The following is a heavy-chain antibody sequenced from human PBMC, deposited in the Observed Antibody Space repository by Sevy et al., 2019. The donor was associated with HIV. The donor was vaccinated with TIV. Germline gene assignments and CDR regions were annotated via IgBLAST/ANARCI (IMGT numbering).Heavy chain of an antibody. CDR3: ARSVGVVNNWFDP. D-gene: IGHD2-21*01. CDR1: GGSISSYY. J-gene: IGHJ5*02. CDR2: IYYSGST. Sequence: SETLSLTCTVSGGSISSYYWSWIRQPPGKGLEWIGYIYYSGSTNYNPSLKSRFTISVDTSKNQFSLKLSSVTAADTAVYYCARSVGVVNNWFDPWGQGTLVTVSS. V-gene: IGHV4-59*01.